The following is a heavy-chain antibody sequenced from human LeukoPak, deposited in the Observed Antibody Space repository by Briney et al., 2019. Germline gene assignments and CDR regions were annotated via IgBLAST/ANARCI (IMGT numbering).Heavy chain of an antibody. CDR2: IHTSGIT. D-gene: IGHD1-26*01. V-gene: IGHV4-4*07. CDR1: GGSISSHY. J-gene: IGHJ4*02. Sequence: SETSSLTCTVSGGSISSHYWSWIRQPAGKGLEYIGRIHTSGITNYNPSLKSRVTMSGDTSKNQFSLKLSSVTAADTAVYYCARDLGSNYVYFDYWGQGSLVTVSS. CDR3: ARDLGSNYVYFDY.